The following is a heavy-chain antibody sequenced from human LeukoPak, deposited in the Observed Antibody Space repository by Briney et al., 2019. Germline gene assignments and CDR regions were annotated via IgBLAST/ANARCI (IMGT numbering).Heavy chain of an antibody. Sequence: ASVKVSCKASGYTFTSYGISWVRQAPGQGLEWMGWINPNSGGTNYAQKFQGRVTMTRDTSISTAYMELSRLRSDDTAVYYCAREGVIVATIGVGDAFDIWGQGTMVTVSS. J-gene: IGHJ3*02. CDR3: AREGVIVATIGVGDAFDI. D-gene: IGHD5-12*01. V-gene: IGHV1-2*02. CDR1: GYTFTSYG. CDR2: INPNSGGT.